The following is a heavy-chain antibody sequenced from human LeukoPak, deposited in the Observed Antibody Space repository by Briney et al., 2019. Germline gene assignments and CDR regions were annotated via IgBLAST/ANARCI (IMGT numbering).Heavy chain of an antibody. D-gene: IGHD1-7*01. CDR2: VHSNGKT. V-gene: IGHV4-39*02. Sequence: SETLSLTCSVSSGSIASGSYYWGWVRQSPGKGLDWIGSVHSNGKTYYNPSLNNRLIISADTSTDQFSLRLSPVTAADTAVYFCVRDIGNFEIDYWGQGTLVTVSS. CDR3: VRDIGNFEIDY. CDR1: SGSIASGSYY. J-gene: IGHJ4*02.